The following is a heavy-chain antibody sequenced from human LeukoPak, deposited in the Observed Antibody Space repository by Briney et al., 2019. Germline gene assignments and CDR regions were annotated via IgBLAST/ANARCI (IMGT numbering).Heavy chain of an antibody. CDR1: GFTFDDYA. J-gene: IGHJ4*02. D-gene: IGHD2-2*01. Sequence: PGGSLRLSCAASGFTFDDYAMHWVRQAPGKGLEWVSGISWNSGSIGYADSVKGRFTISRDNAKNSLYLQMNSLRAEDTALYCCAKGYCSSTCCCLDYWGRGTLVSVSS. V-gene: IGHV3-9*01. CDR3: AKGYCSSTCCCLDY. CDR2: ISWNSGSI.